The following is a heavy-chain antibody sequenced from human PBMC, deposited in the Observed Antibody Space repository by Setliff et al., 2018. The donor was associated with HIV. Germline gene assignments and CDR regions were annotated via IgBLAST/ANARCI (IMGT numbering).Heavy chain of an antibody. CDR3: ARQGQLGSE. V-gene: IGHV4-39*01. Sequence: SETLSLTCTVSGGSIYGSDYYWGWIRQPPGKGLESIGSIYYSGSTYYKPSLKSRVAISVDTSKNQFSLKLSSVTAADTAVYYCARQGQLGSEWGQGTLVTVSS. D-gene: IGHD1-1*01. J-gene: IGHJ4*02. CDR1: GGSIYGSDYY. CDR2: IYYSGST.